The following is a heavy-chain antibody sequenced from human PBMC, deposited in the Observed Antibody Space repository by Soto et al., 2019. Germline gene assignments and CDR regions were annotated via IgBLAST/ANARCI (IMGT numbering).Heavy chain of an antibody. J-gene: IGHJ3*02. D-gene: IGHD6-6*01. CDR2: IIPIFGTA. Sequence: QVQLVQSGAEVKKPGSSVKVSCKASGGTFSSYAISWVRQAPGQGLEWMGGIIPIFGTANYAQKFQGRVTITADESTSTAYRELSSLRSEDTAVYYCARGGSSSLVNAFDIWGQGTMVTVSS. CDR1: GGTFSSYA. CDR3: ARGGSSSLVNAFDI. V-gene: IGHV1-69*01.